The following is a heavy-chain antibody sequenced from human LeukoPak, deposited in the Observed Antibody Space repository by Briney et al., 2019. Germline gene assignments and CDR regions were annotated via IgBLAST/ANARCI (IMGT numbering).Heavy chain of an antibody. J-gene: IGHJ4*02. V-gene: IGHV3-15*01. CDR3: TTGLSYGDTIDY. CDR2: IKSKTDGGTT. D-gene: IGHD4-17*01. CDR1: GFTFSNAW. Sequence: GGSLRLSCAASGFTFSNAWMSWVRQAPGKGLEWVGRIKSKTDGGTTDYAAPVKGRFTISRDDSKNTLYLQMNSLKTEDTAVYYCTTGLSYGDTIDYWGQGTLVTVSS.